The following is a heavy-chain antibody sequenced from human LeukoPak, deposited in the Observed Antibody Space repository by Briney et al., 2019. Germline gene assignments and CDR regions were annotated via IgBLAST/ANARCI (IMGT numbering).Heavy chain of an antibody. J-gene: IGHJ4*02. V-gene: IGHV2-5*05. CDR1: GFSLSTSGVG. CDR3: VHRRIYSPFDY. Sequence: SGPTLVNPTQTLTLTCTFSGFSLSTSGVGVGWVLKPPGKALEVLALIYWYADKRYGSSLKCVRIITKAPSKNQVVLTMTNVDPVDTATYYCVHRRIYSPFDYWGQGALVTVSS. D-gene: IGHD4-11*01. CDR2: IYWYADK.